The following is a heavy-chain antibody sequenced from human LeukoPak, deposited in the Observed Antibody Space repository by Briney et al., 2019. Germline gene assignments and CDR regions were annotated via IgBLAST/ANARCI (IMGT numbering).Heavy chain of an antibody. J-gene: IGHJ5*02. Sequence: PGGSLRLSCAAFGFTFSSYEMNWVRQAPGKGLEWVSYITGSGRTILYADSVKGRFTISRDNAKNSLFLQMNSLRAEDTAVYYCARGGKIHTYNWFDPWGQGTLVTVSS. CDR2: ITGSGRTI. CDR1: GFTFSSYE. CDR3: ARGGKIHTYNWFDP. V-gene: IGHV3-48*03. D-gene: IGHD5-18*01.